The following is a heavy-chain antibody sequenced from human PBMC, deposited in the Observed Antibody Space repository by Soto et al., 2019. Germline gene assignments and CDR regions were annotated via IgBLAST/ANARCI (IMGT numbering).Heavy chain of an antibody. CDR2: ISWNSGSI. D-gene: IGHD5-18*01. CDR3: AKDSGYSYGQNFDY. J-gene: IGHJ4*02. V-gene: IGHV3-9*01. Sequence: LXLSCAASGFTFDDYPMHWVRQAPGKGLEWVSGISWNSGSIGYADSVKGRFTISRDNAKNSLYLQMNSLRAEDTALYYCAKDSGYSYGQNFDYWGQGTLVTVSS. CDR1: GFTFDDYP.